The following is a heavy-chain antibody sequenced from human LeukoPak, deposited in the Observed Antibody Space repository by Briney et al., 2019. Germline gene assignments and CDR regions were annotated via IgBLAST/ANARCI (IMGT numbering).Heavy chain of an antibody. CDR3: ARDLARGYSYGYNAFDI. Sequence: GASVKVSCKASGYNFNSYGIGWVRQAPRQGLERMGWITAGNGNTNYAQKVQGRVTMTTDTSTSTAYMELRSLRSDDTAVYFCARDLARGYSYGYNAFDIWGQGTMVTVSS. D-gene: IGHD5-18*01. J-gene: IGHJ3*02. CDR2: ITAGNGNT. CDR1: GYNFNSYG. V-gene: IGHV1-18*01.